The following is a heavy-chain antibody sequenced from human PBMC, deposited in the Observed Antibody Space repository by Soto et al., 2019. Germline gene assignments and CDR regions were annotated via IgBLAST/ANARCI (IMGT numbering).Heavy chain of an antibody. CDR3: AKGGGRWYLFDY. CDR1: GFTFSSYA. Sequence: EVQLLESGGGLVQPGGSLRLSCAASGFTFSSYAMSWVRQAPGKGLEWVSAISGSGGSTYYADSVKGRFTIARDNSTDTLYLQMNSLRAEDTAVYYCAKGGGRWYLFDYWGQGTLVTVSS. J-gene: IGHJ4*02. D-gene: IGHD2-15*01. CDR2: ISGSGGST. V-gene: IGHV3-23*01.